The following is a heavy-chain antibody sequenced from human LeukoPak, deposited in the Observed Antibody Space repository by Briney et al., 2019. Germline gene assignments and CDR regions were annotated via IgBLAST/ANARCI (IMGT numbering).Heavy chain of an antibody. CDR3: AKDRGSLFDY. CDR2: IRDDGSNK. Sequence: GGSLRLSCAASGFTFSSYGMHWVRQAPGKGLEWVAFIRDDGSNKYYADSVKGRFTISRDNSKNTLYLQMNSLRAEDTAVYYCAKDRGSLFDYWGQGTLVTVSS. CDR1: GFTFSSYG. D-gene: IGHD5-12*01. J-gene: IGHJ4*02. V-gene: IGHV3-30*02.